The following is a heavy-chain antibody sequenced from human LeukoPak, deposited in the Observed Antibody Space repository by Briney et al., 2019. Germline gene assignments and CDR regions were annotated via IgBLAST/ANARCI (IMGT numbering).Heavy chain of an antibody. Sequence: SETLSLTCTVSGGSISSSYWSWIRQPPGKGLEWIGYIYYSGSTTYNPSLKSRVTISIDTSKNQFSLKLSSVTAADTAVYYCARSILAYGSGSFDWGQGTLVTVSS. J-gene: IGHJ4*02. CDR1: GGSISSSY. V-gene: IGHV4-59*01. CDR3: ARSILAYGSGSFD. CDR2: IYYSGST. D-gene: IGHD3-10*01.